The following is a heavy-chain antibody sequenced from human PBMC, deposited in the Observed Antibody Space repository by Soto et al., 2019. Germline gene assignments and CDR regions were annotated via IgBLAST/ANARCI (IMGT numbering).Heavy chain of an antibody. CDR3: ARSDNKYYFDY. CDR2: IYYSGST. V-gene: IGHV4-31*03. Sequence: QVQLQESGPGLVKPSQTLSLTCTVSGGSISSGGYYWSWIRQQPGKGLEWIGYIYYSGSTYYTPSLKSRVTISVDTSKNQFSLKLSSVTAADTAVYYYARSDNKYYFDYWGQGTLVTVSS. J-gene: IGHJ4*02. D-gene: IGHD1-1*01. CDR1: GGSISSGGYY.